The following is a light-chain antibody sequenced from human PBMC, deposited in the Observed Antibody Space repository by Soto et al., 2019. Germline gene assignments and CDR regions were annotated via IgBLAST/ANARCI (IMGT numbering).Light chain of an antibody. V-gene: IGLV4-60*03. J-gene: IGLJ2*01. CDR3: ETWDSYPHEV. CDR1: SGHSSYI. Sequence: QLVLTQSSSASASLGSSVKLTCTLSSGHSSYIIAWHQQQPGKAPRYLMKLEGSGSYNKGSGVPDRFSGSSSGADRYLTISNLQSEDEADYYCETWDSYPHEVFGGGTQLTVL. CDR2: LEGSGSY.